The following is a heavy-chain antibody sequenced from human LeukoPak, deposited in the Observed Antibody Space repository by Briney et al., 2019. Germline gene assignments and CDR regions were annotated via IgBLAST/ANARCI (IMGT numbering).Heavy chain of an antibody. CDR3: ARGHPPGY. J-gene: IGHJ4*02. CDR2: INHTGST. Sequence: SETLSLTCAVYGGSFSGYYWSWIRQPPGKGLEWIGEINHTGSTNYNPSLKSRVTISVDTSKNQFSLKLSSVTAADTAVYYCARGHPPGYWGQGTLVTVSS. CDR1: GGSFSGYY. V-gene: IGHV4-34*01.